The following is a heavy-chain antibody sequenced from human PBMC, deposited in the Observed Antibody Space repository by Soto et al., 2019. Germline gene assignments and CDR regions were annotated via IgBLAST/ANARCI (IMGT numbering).Heavy chain of an antibody. D-gene: IGHD2-15*01. V-gene: IGHV1-69*12. Sequence: QVQLVQSGAEVKKPGSSVKVSCKASGGTFSSYAISWVRQAPGQGLEWVGGIIPIFGTANYAQKFHGRVTITADESTSTAYMELSSLRSEDTAVYYCARESRYCSGGSCYFLPGIDYWGQGTLVTVSS. CDR3: ARESRYCSGGSCYFLPGIDY. CDR2: IIPIFGTA. J-gene: IGHJ4*02. CDR1: GGTFSSYA.